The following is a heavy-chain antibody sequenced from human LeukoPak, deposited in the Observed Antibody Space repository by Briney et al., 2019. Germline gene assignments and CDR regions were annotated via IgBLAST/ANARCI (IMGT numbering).Heavy chain of an antibody. Sequence: SETLSLTCTVSGGSISSYYWSWIRQPAGKGLEWIGRISTSGSTNYNPSLKSRVTMSVDTSNNQFSLKLSSVTATDTVMYQCATVSDYYDSASYYYVRAFDIWGQGTMVTVSS. CDR1: GGSISSYY. D-gene: IGHD3-22*01. CDR2: ISTSGST. CDR3: ATVSDYYDSASYYYVRAFDI. V-gene: IGHV4-4*07. J-gene: IGHJ3*02.